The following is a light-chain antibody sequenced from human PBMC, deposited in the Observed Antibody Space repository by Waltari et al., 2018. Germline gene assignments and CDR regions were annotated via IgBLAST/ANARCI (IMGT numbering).Light chain of an antibody. CDR1: APNLGRNF. CDR3: AVCDENPV. CDR2: RDN. V-gene: IGLV1-47*01. Sequence: QSMLTQPPSASGTPGHKVTLSCSGSAPNLGRNFVCWYQQFPGTPPTLRIYRDNQRPSGVPGRFSASKSGASASLAISGLRSEDEADYSCAVCDENPVFGGGTKLTVL. J-gene: IGLJ2*01.